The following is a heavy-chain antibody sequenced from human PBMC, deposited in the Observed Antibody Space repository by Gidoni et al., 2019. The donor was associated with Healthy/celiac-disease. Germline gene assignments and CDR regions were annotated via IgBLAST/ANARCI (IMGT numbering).Heavy chain of an antibody. V-gene: IGHV4-39*01. D-gene: IGHD4-17*01. CDR1: GGSISSSSYY. J-gene: IGHJ4*02. Sequence: QLQLQESGPGLVKPSEPLSLTCTVSGGSISSSSYYWGWIRQPPGKGLEWIGSIYYSGSTYYNPSLKSRVTISVDTSKNQFSLKLSSVTAADTAVYYCASRSYGDDGLDYWGQGTLVTVSS. CDR3: ASRSYGDDGLDY. CDR2: IYYSGST.